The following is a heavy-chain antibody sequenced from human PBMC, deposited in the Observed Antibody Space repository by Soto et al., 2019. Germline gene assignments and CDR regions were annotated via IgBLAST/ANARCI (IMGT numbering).Heavy chain of an antibody. CDR1: GGTFSSYA. CDR3: ASLGYCSGGSCPATDY. D-gene: IGHD2-15*01. CDR2: IIPIFGTA. Sequence: QVQLVQSGAEVQKPGSSVKVSCKASGGTFSSYAISWVRQAPGQGLEWMGGIIPIFGTANYAQKFQGRVTITADESTSTAYMELSSLRSEDTAVYYCASLGYCSGGSCPATDYWGQGTLVTVSS. J-gene: IGHJ4*02. V-gene: IGHV1-69*01.